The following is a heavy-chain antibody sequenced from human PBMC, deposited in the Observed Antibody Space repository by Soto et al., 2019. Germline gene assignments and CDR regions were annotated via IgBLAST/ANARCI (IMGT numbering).Heavy chain of an antibody. CDR1: GGSISSSNW. J-gene: IGHJ4*02. V-gene: IGHV4-4*02. CDR3: ARDQNGSPHFDY. D-gene: IGHD1-26*01. CDR2: IYHSGST. Sequence: SETLSLTCTVSGGSISSSNWWSWVRQPPGKGLEWIGEIYHSGSTNYNPSLKSRVTISVDTSKNLFSLKLSSVTAADTAVYYCARDQNGSPHFDYWGQGTLVTVSS.